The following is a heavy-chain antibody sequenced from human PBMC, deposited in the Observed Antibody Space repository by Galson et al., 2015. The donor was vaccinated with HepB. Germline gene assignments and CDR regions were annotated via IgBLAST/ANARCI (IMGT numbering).Heavy chain of an antibody. J-gene: IGHJ4*02. CDR1: GFTVSSNY. V-gene: IGHV3-66*01. D-gene: IGHD3-10*01. Sequence: SLRLSCAASGFTVSSNYMSWVRQAPGKGLEWVSVIYSGGSTYYADSVKGRFTISRDNSKNTLYLQMNSLRAEDTAVYYCARDHYYGSGSYDWGQGTLVTVSS. CDR3: ARDHYYGSGSYD. CDR2: IYSGGST.